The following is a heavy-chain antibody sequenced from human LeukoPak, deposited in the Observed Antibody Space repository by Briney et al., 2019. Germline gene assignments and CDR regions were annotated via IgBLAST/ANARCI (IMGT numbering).Heavy chain of an antibody. J-gene: IGHJ2*01. CDR2: IYTSGST. Sequence: SQTLSLTCTVSGGSISSGSYYWSWIRQPAGKGLEWIGRIYTSGSTNYNPSLKSRVTISVDTSKNQFSLKLSSVTAADTAVYYCARGEQWLVGYFDLWGRGTLVTVSS. V-gene: IGHV4-61*02. CDR3: ARGEQWLVGYFDL. D-gene: IGHD6-19*01. CDR1: GGSISSGSYY.